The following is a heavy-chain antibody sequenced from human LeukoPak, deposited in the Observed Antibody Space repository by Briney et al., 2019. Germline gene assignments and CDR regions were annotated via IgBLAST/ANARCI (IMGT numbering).Heavy chain of an antibody. D-gene: IGHD6-13*01. J-gene: IGHJ4*02. CDR3: ARSGPAGSAAGLFDY. V-gene: IGHV4-59*01. CDR1: GGSISSYY. Sequence: SETLSLTCTVSGGSISSYYWSWIRQPPGKGLEGMGYIYYSGSTNHNPSFKSRVTISIDTFKNQFSLKLSSVTAADTAVYYCARSGPAGSAAGLFDYWGQGTLVTVSS. CDR2: IYYSGST.